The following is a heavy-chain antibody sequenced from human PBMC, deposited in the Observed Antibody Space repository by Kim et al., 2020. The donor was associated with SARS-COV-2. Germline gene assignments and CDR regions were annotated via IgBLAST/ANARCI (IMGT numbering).Heavy chain of an antibody. D-gene: IGHD3-3*02. CDR1: GFIFRNFG. CDR2: ISNDGTFT. Sequence: GGSLRLSCAASGFIFRNFGIHWVRQAPGKGLEWVAFISNDGTFTTYADSVKGRFTISRDYGENTVYLQMDSLFAGDTALYYCARPSRSHFTFWAQGTLAT. J-gene: IGHJ4*02. V-gene: IGHV3-33*01. CDR3: ARPSRSHFTF.